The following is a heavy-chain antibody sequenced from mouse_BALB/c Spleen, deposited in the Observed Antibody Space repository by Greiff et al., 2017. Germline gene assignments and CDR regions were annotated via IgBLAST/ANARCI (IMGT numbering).Heavy chain of an antibody. V-gene: IGHV5-17*02. D-gene: IGHD1-2*01. Sequence: EVQLMESGGGLVQPGGSRKLSCAASGFTFSSFGMHWVRQAPEKGLEWVAYISSGSSYIYYADTVKGRFTISRDNPKNTLFLQMTSLRSEDTAMYYCASGYGCVRSYARDYWGRGTADTVSS. CDR3: ASGYGCVRSYARDY. CDR1: GFTFSSFG. CDR2: ISSGSSYI. J-gene: IGHJ4*01.